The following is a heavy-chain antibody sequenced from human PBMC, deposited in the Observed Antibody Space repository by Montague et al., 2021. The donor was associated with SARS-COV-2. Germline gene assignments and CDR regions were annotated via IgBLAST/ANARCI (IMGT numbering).Heavy chain of an antibody. Sequence: SETLSLTCTVSGGSISSYYWSWIRQPPGKGLEWIGYIYYSGSTNYNPSLKSRVTISVDTSKKQFSLKLSSVTAADTAVYYCARAGSVRFLEYGMDVWGQGTTVTVSS. V-gene: IGHV4-59*01. CDR1: GGSISSYY. CDR2: IYYSGST. CDR3: ARAGSVRFLEYGMDV. J-gene: IGHJ6*02. D-gene: IGHD3-3*01.